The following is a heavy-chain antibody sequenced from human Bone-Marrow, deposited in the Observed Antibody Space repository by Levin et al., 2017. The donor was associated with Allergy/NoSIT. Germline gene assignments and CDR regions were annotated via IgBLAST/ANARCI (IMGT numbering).Heavy chain of an antibody. CDR2: INSDGSST. J-gene: IGHJ4*02. D-gene: IGHD5-18*01. V-gene: IGHV3-74*01. Sequence: GGSLRLSCAASGFTFSSYWMHWVRQAPGKGLVWVSRINSDGSSTSYADSVKGRFTISRDNAKNTLYLQMNSLRAEDTAVYYCARVDTAFAVFDYWGQGTLVTVSS. CDR1: GFTFSSYW. CDR3: ARVDTAFAVFDY.